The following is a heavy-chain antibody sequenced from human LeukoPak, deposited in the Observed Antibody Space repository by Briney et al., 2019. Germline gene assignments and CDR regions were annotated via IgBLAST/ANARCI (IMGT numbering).Heavy chain of an antibody. CDR3: AKGSLRNWNFHDAFDI. J-gene: IGHJ3*02. Sequence: PGRSLRLSCAASGFTFDDYAMHWVRQAPGKGLEWVSGISWNSGSIGYADSVKGRFTISRDNAKNSLYLQMNSLGAEDTALYYCAKGSLRNWNFHDAFDIWGQGTMVTVSS. CDR1: GFTFDDYA. D-gene: IGHD1-7*01. CDR2: ISWNSGSI. V-gene: IGHV3-9*01.